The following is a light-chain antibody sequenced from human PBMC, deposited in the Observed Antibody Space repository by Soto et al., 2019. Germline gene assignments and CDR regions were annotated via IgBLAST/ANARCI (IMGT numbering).Light chain of an antibody. V-gene: IGLV2-14*01. CDR3: SSYKSGSTPYV. Sequence: QSALTQPASVSGSPGPSITISCTGTSSDVGGYNFVSWYQQHPGKAPKLMIYEVSNRPSGVSIRFSGSKSGNTAALTISGLQAEDDADYYCSSYKSGSTPYVFGTGTKLTVL. J-gene: IGLJ1*01. CDR1: SSDVGGYNF. CDR2: EVS.